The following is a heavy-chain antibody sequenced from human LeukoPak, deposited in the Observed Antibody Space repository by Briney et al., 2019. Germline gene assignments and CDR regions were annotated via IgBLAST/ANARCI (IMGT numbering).Heavy chain of an antibody. V-gene: IGHV3-23*01. CDR3: AKQPGGLLLWYFDL. CDR2: ISGSGGST. J-gene: IGHJ2*01. Sequence: GGSLRLSCAASGFTFSSYTMSWVRQAPGKGLEWVSAISGSGGSTYYADSVKGRFTISRDNSKNTLYLQMNSLRAEDTAVYYCAKQPGGLLLWYFDLWGRGTLVTVSS. D-gene: IGHD3-10*01. CDR1: GFTFSSYT.